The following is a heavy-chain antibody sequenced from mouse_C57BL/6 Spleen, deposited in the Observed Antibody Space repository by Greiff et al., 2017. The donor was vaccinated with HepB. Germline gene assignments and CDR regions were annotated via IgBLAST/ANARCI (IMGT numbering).Heavy chain of an antibody. CDR1: GYSFTSYY. J-gene: IGHJ1*03. Sequence: VQLQQSGPELVKPGASVKISCKASGYSFTSYYIHWVKQRPGQGLEWIGWIYPGSGNTKYNEKFKGKATLTADTSSSTAYMQLSSLTSEDSAVYYCARSGITTVVARGYFDVWGTGTTVTVSS. V-gene: IGHV1-66*01. CDR2: IYPGSGNT. D-gene: IGHD1-1*01. CDR3: ARSGITTVVARGYFDV.